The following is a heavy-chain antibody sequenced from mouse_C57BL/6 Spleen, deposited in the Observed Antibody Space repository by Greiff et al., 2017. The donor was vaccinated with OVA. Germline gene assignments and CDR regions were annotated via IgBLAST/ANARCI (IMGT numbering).Heavy chain of an antibody. CDR1: GFTFSSYA. D-gene: IGHD4-1*01. CDR3: TRGTGTGYWYFDV. J-gene: IGHJ1*03. Sequence: EVQGVESGAGLVKPGGSLKLSCAASGFTFSSYAMSWVRQTPEKRLEWVAYISSGGDYIYYADTVKGRFTISRDNARNTLYLQMSSLKSEDTAMYYCTRGTGTGYWYFDVWGTGTTVTVSS. CDR2: ISSGGDYI. V-gene: IGHV5-9-1*02.